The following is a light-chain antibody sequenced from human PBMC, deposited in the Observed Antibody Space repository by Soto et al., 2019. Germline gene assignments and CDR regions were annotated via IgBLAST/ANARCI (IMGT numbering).Light chain of an antibody. V-gene: IGKV3-11*01. Sequence: EIVLTQSPATLSLSPGERATLSCRASQSFFNYLAWYQQKPGQAPRLLISVASNRATGIPARFSGSGSGTDFTLTISSLESEDFAVYYCQQRGTFGQGTRLE. CDR2: VAS. J-gene: IGKJ5*01. CDR3: QQRGT. CDR1: QSFFNY.